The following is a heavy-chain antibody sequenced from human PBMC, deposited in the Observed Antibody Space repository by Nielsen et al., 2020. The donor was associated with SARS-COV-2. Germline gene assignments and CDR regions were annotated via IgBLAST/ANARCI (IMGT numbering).Heavy chain of an antibody. CDR2: ISSNGGST. Sequence: GESLKISCAASGFTFSSYAMHWVRQAPGKGLEYVSAISSNGGSTYYANSVKGRFTISRDNSKNTLYLQMGSLRAEDMAVYYCARHVLARDWFDPWGQGTLVTVSS. CDR1: GFTFSSYA. D-gene: IGHD2-8*02. V-gene: IGHV3-64*01. J-gene: IGHJ5*02. CDR3: ARHVLARDWFDP.